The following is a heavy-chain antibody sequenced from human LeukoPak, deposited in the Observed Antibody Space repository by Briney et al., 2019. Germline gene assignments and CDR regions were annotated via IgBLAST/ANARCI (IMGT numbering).Heavy chain of an antibody. CDR2: INPSGGST. Sequence: GASVKVSCKASGYTFTSYYMHWVRQAPGQGLEWMGIINPSGGSTSYAQKFQGRVTMTRDTSTSTVYIELSSLRSEDTAVYYCARDRRDGYNYWYFDLWGRGTLVTVSS. CDR1: GYTFTSYY. V-gene: IGHV1-46*01. D-gene: IGHD5-24*01. CDR3: ARDRRDGYNYWYFDL. J-gene: IGHJ2*01.